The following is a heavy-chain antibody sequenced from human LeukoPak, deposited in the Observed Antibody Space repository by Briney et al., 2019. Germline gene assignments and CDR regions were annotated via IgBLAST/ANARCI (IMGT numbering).Heavy chain of an antibody. V-gene: IGHV3-74*01. Sequence: GGSLRLSCAASGFTFSSYWMHWVRHAPGKGLVWVSRINSDGSSTSYADSVKGRFTISRDKAKNTLYLQMNSLRDEDRAVYYCARYCSGGSCYSEDFDYWGEGILVTVSS. CDR2: INSDGSST. J-gene: IGHJ4*02. CDR1: GFTFSSYW. CDR3: ARYCSGGSCYSEDFDY. D-gene: IGHD2-15*01.